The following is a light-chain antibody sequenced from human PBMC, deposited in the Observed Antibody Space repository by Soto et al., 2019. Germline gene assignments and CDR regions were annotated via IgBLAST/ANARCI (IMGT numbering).Light chain of an antibody. V-gene: IGLV2-14*01. CDR1: SSDVGGYNY. CDR2: DVS. Sequence: QSVLTQPASVSGSPGQSITISCTGTSSDVGGYNYVSWYQQHPGKAPKLMIYDVSNRPSGVSNRFSGSKSGNTASLTISGLQAEDEADYYCSSYTSSSNLGVFGGGTHLTVL. CDR3: SSYTSSSNLGV. J-gene: IGLJ3*02.